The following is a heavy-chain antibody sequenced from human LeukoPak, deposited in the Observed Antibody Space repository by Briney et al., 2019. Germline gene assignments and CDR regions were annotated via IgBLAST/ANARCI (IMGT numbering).Heavy chain of an antibody. V-gene: IGHV3-48*01. CDR1: GFTFSSYS. CDR2: ISSSSSTI. Sequence: GGSLRLSCAASGFTFSSYSMNWVRQAPGKGLEWVSYISSSSSTIYYADSVKGRFTISRDNSKNTLYLQMNSLRAEDTAVYYCAKDLARSTSYIRDWFDPWGQGTLVTVSS. J-gene: IGHJ5*02. D-gene: IGHD2-2*01. CDR3: AKDLARSTSYIRDWFDP.